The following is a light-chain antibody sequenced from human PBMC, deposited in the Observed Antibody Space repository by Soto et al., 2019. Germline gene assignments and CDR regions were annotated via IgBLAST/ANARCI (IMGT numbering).Light chain of an antibody. J-gene: IGKJ3*01. CDR1: QSIVSY. V-gene: IGKV1-39*01. Sequence: DIQMTQSPSSLSASVGDRVTIICRASQSIVSYLNWYQQKPGKAPKLLVYAASSPRTGVPSRLSGSGSGTNFTLTIGSLQTEDFATYYCQQSYTSPFNFGPGTQVDVK. CDR3: QQSYTSPFN. CDR2: AAS.